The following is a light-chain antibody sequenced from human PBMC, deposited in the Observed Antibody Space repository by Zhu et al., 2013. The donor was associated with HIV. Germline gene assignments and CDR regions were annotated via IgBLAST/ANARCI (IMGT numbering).Light chain of an antibody. CDR1: QSISAW. J-gene: IGKJ1*01. CDR2: KAS. Sequence: DIQMTQSPSTLSASVGDRVTITCRASQSISAWLAWYQQKPGKAPKLLIYKASTLDTGVPSRFSGSGSGTVFTLTINSLQPDDFATYYCQQYNTYLWTFGQGTRVEIK. CDR3: QQYNTYLWT. V-gene: IGKV1-5*03.